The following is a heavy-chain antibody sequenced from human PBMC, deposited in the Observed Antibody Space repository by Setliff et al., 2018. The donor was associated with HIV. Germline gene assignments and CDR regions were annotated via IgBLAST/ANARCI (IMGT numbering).Heavy chain of an antibody. CDR2: IYYSGST. CDR3: ARLGFDYYDSSGYLYYFDY. CDR1: GGSISSSSYY. J-gene: IGHJ4*02. D-gene: IGHD3-22*01. Sequence: PSETLSLTCTVSGGSISSSSYYWGWIRQPPGKGLEWIGSIYYSGSTYYNPSLKSRVTISVDTSKNQSSLKLSSVTAADTAVYYCARLGFDYYDSSGYLYYFDYWGQGTLVTVSS. V-gene: IGHV4-39*01.